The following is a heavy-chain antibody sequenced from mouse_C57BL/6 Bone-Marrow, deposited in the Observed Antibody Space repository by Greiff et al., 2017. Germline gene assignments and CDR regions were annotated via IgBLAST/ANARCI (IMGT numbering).Heavy chain of an antibody. D-gene: IGHD1-1*01. J-gene: IGHJ1*03. Sequence: QVQLQQSGAELARPGASVKLSCKASGYTFTSYGISWVKQRTGQGLEWIGEIYPSSGNTYYNEKFKGKATLTADKSSSTAYMELRSLTSEDAAVYFCAREPVVARGNLYFCVWGTGTTVTVA. CDR1: GYTFTSYG. CDR3: AREPVVARGNLYFCV. CDR2: IYPSSGNT. V-gene: IGHV1-81*01.